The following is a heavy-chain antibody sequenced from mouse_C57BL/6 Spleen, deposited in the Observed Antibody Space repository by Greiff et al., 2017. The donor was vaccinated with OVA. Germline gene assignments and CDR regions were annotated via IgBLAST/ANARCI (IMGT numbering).Heavy chain of an antibody. CDR2: IDPEDGET. CDR3: ALDSSGWVYFDY. V-gene: IGHV14-2*01. CDR1: GFNIKDYY. D-gene: IGHD3-2*02. Sequence: VHVQQSGAELVKPGASVKLSCTASGFNIKDYYMHWVKQRTEQGLEWIGRIDPEDGETKYAPKFQGKATITADTSSNTAYLQLSSLTSEDTAVYYCALDSSGWVYFDYWGQGTTLTVSS. J-gene: IGHJ2*01.